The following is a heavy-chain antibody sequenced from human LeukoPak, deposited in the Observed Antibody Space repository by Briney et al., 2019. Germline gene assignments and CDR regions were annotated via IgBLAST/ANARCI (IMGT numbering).Heavy chain of an antibody. CDR3: TKDTFGSKDY. CDR2: INRDGSRT. D-gene: IGHD3-10*01. V-gene: IGHV3-74*01. J-gene: IGHJ4*02. CDR1: GFTLSTYW. Sequence: GGSLRLSCVASGFTLSTYWMHWVRRAPGKGPEWVSRINRDGSRTSYADSVKGRFTISRDNAKNTLYLQMNSLRADDTAVYYCTKDTFGSKDYWGQGTLVTVSS.